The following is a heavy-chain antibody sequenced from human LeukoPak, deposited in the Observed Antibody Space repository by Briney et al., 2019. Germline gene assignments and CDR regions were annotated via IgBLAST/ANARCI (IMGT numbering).Heavy chain of an antibody. CDR3: AGWWDARRNFAY. V-gene: IGHV3-66*02. D-gene: IGHD2-15*01. Sequence: GGSLRLSCAASGFIVNRNYMNWVRQSPGKGLEWVSVIYSGGSTYYADSVKGRFTISRDNSKNTVNLQMNDLRAEDTAVYYCAGWWDARRNFAYWGQGTLVTVSS. CDR1: GFIVNRNY. J-gene: IGHJ4*02. CDR2: IYSGGST.